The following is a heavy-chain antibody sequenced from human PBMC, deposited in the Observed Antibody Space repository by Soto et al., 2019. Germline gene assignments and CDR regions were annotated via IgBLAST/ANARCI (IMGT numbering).Heavy chain of an antibody. CDR1: GGTFSSYA. CDR2: IIPIFRTV. Sequence: QVQLVQSGAEVKKPGSSVKVSCKTSGGTFSSYAISWVRQAPGQGLEWMGGIIPIFRTVNYAQKFQGRVTITADESTRTANMELSSLRSEDTAVYYCALGGFDYSMWYWGQGTLVTVSS. J-gene: IGHJ4*02. CDR3: ALGGFDYSMWY. D-gene: IGHD4-4*01. V-gene: IGHV1-69*01.